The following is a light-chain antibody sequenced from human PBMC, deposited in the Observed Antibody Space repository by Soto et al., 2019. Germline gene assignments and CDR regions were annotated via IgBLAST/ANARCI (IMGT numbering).Light chain of an antibody. V-gene: IGLV4-60*02. J-gene: IGLJ3*02. CDR3: ETWDSNTWV. CDR1: SGHSSYI. CDR2: LEGSGSY. Sequence: QPVLTQSSSASASLGSSVKLTCTLSSGHSSYIIAWHQQQPGKAPRYLMKLEGSGSYNKGSGVPDRFSGSSSGADRYLTISILQFEDEADYYCETWDSNTWVFGGVTKLTVL.